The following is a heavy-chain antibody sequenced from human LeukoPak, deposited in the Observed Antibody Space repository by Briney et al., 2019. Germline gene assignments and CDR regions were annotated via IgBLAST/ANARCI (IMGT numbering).Heavy chain of an antibody. CDR2: MNPNSGNT. D-gene: IGHD6-19*01. Sequence: ASVKVSCKASGYTFTSYDINWVRQATGQGLEWMGWMNPNSGNTGYAQKFQGRVTMTRNTSISTAYMELSRLRSDDTAVYYCAREEAVAGTENWFDPWGQGTLVTVSS. J-gene: IGHJ5*02. V-gene: IGHV1-8*01. CDR1: GYTFTSYD. CDR3: AREEAVAGTENWFDP.